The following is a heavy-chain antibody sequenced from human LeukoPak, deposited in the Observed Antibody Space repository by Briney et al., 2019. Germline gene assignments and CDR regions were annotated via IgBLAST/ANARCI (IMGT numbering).Heavy chain of an antibody. CDR3: ARVVGATTDY. D-gene: IGHD1-26*01. V-gene: IGHV3-11*04. Sequence: GGSLRLSCVASGFTFSDYYMNWVRQAPGKGLEWVSYISSSSSTIYYADSVKGRFTISRDNAKNSLYLQMNSLRAEDTAVYYCARVVGATTDYWGQGTLVTVSS. J-gene: IGHJ4*02. CDR1: GFTFSDYY. CDR2: ISSSSSTI.